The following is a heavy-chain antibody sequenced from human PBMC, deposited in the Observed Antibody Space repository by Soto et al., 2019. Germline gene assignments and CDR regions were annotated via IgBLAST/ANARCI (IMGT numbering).Heavy chain of an antibody. D-gene: IGHD2-2*01. V-gene: IGHV1-69*08. CDR2: IIPILGIA. CDR3: ARDESVPAAMCAFDI. J-gene: IGHJ3*02. CDR1: GGTFSSYT. Sequence: QVQLVQSGAEVKKPGSSVKVSCKASGGTFSSYTISWVRQAPGQGLEWMGRIIPILGIANYAQKFQGRVTITADKSTSTAYRELSSLRSEDTAVYYCARDESVPAAMCAFDIWGQGTMVTVSS.